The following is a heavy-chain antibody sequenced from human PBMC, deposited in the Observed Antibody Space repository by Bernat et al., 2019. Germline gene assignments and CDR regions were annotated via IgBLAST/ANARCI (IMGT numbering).Heavy chain of an antibody. J-gene: IGHJ4*02. V-gene: IGHV3-11*06. D-gene: IGHD4-17*01. CDR2: ISSSSSYT. CDR3: ARDPPDYGFDY. CDR1: GFTFSDYY. Sequence: QVQLVESGGGLVKPGGFLILSCAASGFTFSDYYMSWIRQAPGKGLEWVSYISSSSSYTNYADSVKGRFTISRDNAKNSLYLQMNSLRAEDTAVYYCARDPPDYGFDYWGQGTLVTVSS.